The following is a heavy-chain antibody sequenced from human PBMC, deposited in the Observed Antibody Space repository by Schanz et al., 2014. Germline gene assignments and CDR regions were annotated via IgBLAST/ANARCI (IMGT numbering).Heavy chain of an antibody. CDR3: ARDFSAYVGNYFDY. V-gene: IGHV1-69*08. D-gene: IGHD5-12*01. Sequence: QVQLVQSGAEVKKPGSSVKVSCKLSGGTFSSYTISWMRQAPGQGLEWMGKIIPVLNIATYAQRFQGRVSITADTSTNTAYMELSSLTSEDTAVYYCARDFSAYVGNYFDYWGQGTLVTVSS. CDR2: IIPVLNIA. CDR1: GGTFSSYT. J-gene: IGHJ4*02.